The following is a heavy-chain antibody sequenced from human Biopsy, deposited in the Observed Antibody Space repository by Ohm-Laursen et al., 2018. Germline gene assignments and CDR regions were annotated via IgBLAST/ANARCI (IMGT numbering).Heavy chain of an antibody. CDR3: AKGRSAVISAALNY. V-gene: IGHV3-23*01. CDR2: IGGTADGT. J-gene: IGHJ4*02. Sequence: SLRLSCAASGFTFSSFAMTWVRQAPGKGLEWVSSIGGTADGTYYADSVKGRFTISTDNSNNTLYLQMNSLRAEDTAAYYCAKGRSAVISAALNYWGQGTLVTVSS. D-gene: IGHD2-2*01. CDR1: GFTFSSFA.